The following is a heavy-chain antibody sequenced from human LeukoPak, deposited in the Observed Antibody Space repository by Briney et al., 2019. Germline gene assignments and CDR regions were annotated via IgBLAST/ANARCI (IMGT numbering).Heavy chain of an antibody. J-gene: IGHJ6*03. CDR2: IRYDGSSK. Sequence: GGSLRLSCAASGFTFSSYGMHWVRQAPGKGLEWVAFIRYDGSSKFYADSVKGRFTISRDNPKNTLYLQRNSLRAEDTALYYCAKMAPGDPDEYQYMDVWGKGTTVTVSS. CDR3: AKMAPGDPDEYQYMDV. D-gene: IGHD7-27*01. CDR1: GFTFSSYG. V-gene: IGHV3-30*02.